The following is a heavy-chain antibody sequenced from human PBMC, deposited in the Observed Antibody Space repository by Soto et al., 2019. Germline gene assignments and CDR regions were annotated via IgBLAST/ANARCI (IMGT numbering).Heavy chain of an antibody. V-gene: IGHV3-53*01. CDR2: IYPAGPT. Sequence: GGSLRLSCAASGFTVSGMFMNWVRQAPGKGLEWVSVIYPAGPTYYADSVKGRFTISRDNSKNTLFLQLNNLRAEDTAVYYCARDADSSGLHYWGQGILVTVSS. CDR1: GFTVSGMF. J-gene: IGHJ4*02. CDR3: ARDADSSGLHY. D-gene: IGHD6-19*01.